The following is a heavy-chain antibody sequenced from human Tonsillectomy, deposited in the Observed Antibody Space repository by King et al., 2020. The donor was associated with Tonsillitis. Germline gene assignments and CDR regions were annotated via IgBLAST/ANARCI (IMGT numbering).Heavy chain of an antibody. CDR3: ARHNPDDLRFLEWLLFSFDI. Sequence: EQLVQSGAEVKKSGESLKISCKGSGYIFTNYWIAWVRQMPGKGLEWMGIIYPGDSDTRYSPSFQGQVTISADKSISTAYLQWSSLKASDTAMYYCARHNPDDLRFLEWLLFSFDIWGQGAMVTVSS. J-gene: IGHJ3*02. CDR2: IYPGDSDT. D-gene: IGHD3-3*01. V-gene: IGHV5-51*01. CDR1: GYIFTNYW.